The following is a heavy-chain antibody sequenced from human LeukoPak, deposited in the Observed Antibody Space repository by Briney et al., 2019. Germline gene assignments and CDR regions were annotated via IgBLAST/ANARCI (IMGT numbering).Heavy chain of an antibody. CDR3: ARRGTGTTGRAFDI. CDR2: IYYSGST. V-gene: IGHV4-59*08. J-gene: IGHJ3*02. Sequence: PSETLSLTCTVSGGSISSYYWSWIRQPPGKGLEWIGYIYYSGSTNYNPSLKSRVTISVDTSKNQFSLKLSSVTAADTAVYYCARRGTGTTGRAFDIWGQGTMVTVSS. CDR1: GGSISSYY. D-gene: IGHD1-7*01.